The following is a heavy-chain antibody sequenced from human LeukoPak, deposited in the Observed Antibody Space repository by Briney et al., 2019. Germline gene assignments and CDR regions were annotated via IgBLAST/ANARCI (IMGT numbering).Heavy chain of an antibody. D-gene: IGHD3-22*01. V-gene: IGHV1-18*01. J-gene: IGHJ4*02. CDR3: ARHYDSSGYFEPDY. CDR2: ISAYNGNT. Sequence: ASVKVSCKASGYTFTSYGISWVRQAPGQGLEWMGWISAYNGNTNYAQKLQGRVTMTTDTSTSKAYMELRSLRSDDTAVYYCARHYDSSGYFEPDYWGQGTLVTVSS. CDR1: GYTFTSYG.